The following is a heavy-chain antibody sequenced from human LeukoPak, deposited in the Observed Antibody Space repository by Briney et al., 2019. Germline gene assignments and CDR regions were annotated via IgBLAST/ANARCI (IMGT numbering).Heavy chain of an antibody. CDR3: ARPLPYCGGDCYSLDY. Sequence: VKVPCKASGGTFSSYAISWVRQAPGQGLEWMGRIIPIFGIANYAQKFQGRVTITADKSTSTAYMELSSLRSEDTAVYYCARPLPYCGGDCYSLDYWGQGTLVTVSS. CDR2: IIPIFGIA. J-gene: IGHJ4*02. V-gene: IGHV1-69*10. CDR1: GGTFSSYA. D-gene: IGHD2-21*02.